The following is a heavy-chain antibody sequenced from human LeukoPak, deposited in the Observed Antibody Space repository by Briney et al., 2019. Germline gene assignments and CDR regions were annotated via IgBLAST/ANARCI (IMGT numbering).Heavy chain of an antibody. CDR2: IYYSGST. Sequence: SETLSLTCTVSGGSISSSSYYWGWIRQPPGKGLEWIGSIYYSGSTYYNPSLKSRVTISVDTSKNQFSLKLSSVTAADTAVYYCARGRQLVRMYYYYYMDVWGKGTTVTVSS. CDR1: GGSISSSSYY. D-gene: IGHD6-6*01. J-gene: IGHJ6*03. CDR3: ARGRQLVRMYYYYYMDV. V-gene: IGHV4-39*07.